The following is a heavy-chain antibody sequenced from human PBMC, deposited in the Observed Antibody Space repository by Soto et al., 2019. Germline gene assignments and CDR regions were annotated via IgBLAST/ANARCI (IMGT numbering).Heavy chain of an antibody. CDR2: IWYDGSDK. Sequence: QVQLVESGGGVVQPGRSLRLSCAASGFTFSSYGMHWVRQAPGKGLEWVAVIWYDGSDKYYADCVKGRFTISRDNSKNTLYLQMNSLRAKHTAVYYCARERVGSRYKGDFDYWGQGTPFTVSS. D-gene: IGHD2-15*01. V-gene: IGHV3-33*01. CDR3: ARERVGSRYKGDFDY. CDR1: GFTFSSYG. J-gene: IGHJ4*02.